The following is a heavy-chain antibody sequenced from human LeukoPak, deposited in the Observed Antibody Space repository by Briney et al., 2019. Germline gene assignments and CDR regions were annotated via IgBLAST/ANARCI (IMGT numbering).Heavy chain of an antibody. CDR3: ARKSGSYPYYFDY. CDR1: GFTFSSYA. J-gene: IGHJ4*02. Sequence: PGGSLRLSCAASGFTFSSYAMSWVRQAPGKGLEWVSIISGSGDNTYYADSMKGRFTISRDNSKNTLYLQMNSLRAEDTAVYYCARKSGSYPYYFDYWGQGTLVTVSS. D-gene: IGHD1-26*01. V-gene: IGHV3-23*01. CDR2: ISGSGDNT.